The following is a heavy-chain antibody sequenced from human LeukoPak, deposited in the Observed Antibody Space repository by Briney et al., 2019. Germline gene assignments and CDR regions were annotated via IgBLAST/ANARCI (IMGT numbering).Heavy chain of an antibody. J-gene: IGHJ5*02. V-gene: IGHV1-8*01. CDR3: ARGPKCSGGSCSVYWFDP. Sequence: ASVKVSCKASGYTYTRYDSNWVGQAAGQRVEWMGWMNPNSGNTGYAQKFQGRVTMTRNTSISTAYMELSSLRSEDTAVYYCARGPKCSGGSCSVYWFDPWGQGTLVTVSS. CDR1: GYTYTRYD. D-gene: IGHD2-15*01. CDR2: MNPNSGNT.